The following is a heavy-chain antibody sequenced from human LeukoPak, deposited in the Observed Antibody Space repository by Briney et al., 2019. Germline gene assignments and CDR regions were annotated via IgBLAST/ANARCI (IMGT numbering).Heavy chain of an antibody. CDR1: GFTFSSYA. V-gene: IGHV3-64*01. CDR2: ISSNGGST. D-gene: IGHD3-3*01. Sequence: GGSLRLSCAASGFTFSSYAMHWVRQAPGKGLEYVSAISSNGGSTYYANSVKGRFTISRDNSKNTLYLQTGSLRAEDMAVYYCARDRESDFWSGYRYYYYYYGMDVWGQGTTVTVSS. J-gene: IGHJ6*02. CDR3: ARDRESDFWSGYRYYYYYYGMDV.